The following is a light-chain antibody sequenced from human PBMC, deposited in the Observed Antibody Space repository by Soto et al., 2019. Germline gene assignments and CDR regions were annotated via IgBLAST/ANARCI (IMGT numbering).Light chain of an antibody. V-gene: IGKV3-15*01. CDR1: QSISDT. CDR2: GAS. Sequence: EIVMTQSPATLSVSPGGRATLSCRASQSISDTLAWYQQKPGQAPRLLIYGASTRAPGFPARFSGSGSGTDFTLTISRLEPEDFAVYYCQQYHSSPRTFGQGTKVEIK. CDR3: QQYHSSPRT. J-gene: IGKJ1*01.